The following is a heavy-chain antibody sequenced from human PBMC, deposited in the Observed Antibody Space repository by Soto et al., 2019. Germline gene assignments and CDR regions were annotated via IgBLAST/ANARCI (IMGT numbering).Heavy chain of an antibody. J-gene: IGHJ6*02. CDR1: GFTFSSYA. V-gene: IGHV3-30-3*01. CDR3: ARAGGYCSGGSCYPRYYYYYGMDV. CDR2: ISYDGSNK. Sequence: QVQLVESGGGVVQPGRFLRLSCAASGFTFSSYAMHWVRQAPGKGLEWVAVISYDGSNKYYADSVKGRFTISRDNSKNTLYLQMNSLRAEDTAVYYCARAGGYCSGGSCYPRYYYYYGMDVWGQGTTVTVSS. D-gene: IGHD2-15*01.